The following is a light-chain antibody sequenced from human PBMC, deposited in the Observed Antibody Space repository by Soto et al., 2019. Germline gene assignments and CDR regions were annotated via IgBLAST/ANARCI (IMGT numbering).Light chain of an antibody. CDR1: SSDVGGSNF. CDR3: GSYGGSNNWV. V-gene: IGLV2-8*01. Sequence: QSALTQPASVSASPGQSITISCTGTSSDVGGSNFVSWYQQHPGTAPKLIIYEVRKRPSGVPDRFSASKSANSASLTVSGLQPEDEADYYCGSYGGSNNWVFGGGTKLTVL. CDR2: EVR. J-gene: IGLJ3*02.